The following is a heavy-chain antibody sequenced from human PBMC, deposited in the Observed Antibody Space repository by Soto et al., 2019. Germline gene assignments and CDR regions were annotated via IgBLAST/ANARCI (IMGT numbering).Heavy chain of an antibody. Sequence: EVQLVESGGGLVQPGGSLRLSCAASGFTFSSYSMNWVRQAPGKGLEWVSYISSSSSTIYYAAAVKGRFTISRYNAKNSLHLQMNSLRDEDTAVYYCASVKDYAEGGYWGQGTLVTVSS. J-gene: IGHJ4*02. D-gene: IGHD4-17*01. CDR2: ISSSSSTI. CDR3: ASVKDYAEGGY. CDR1: GFTFSSYS. V-gene: IGHV3-48*02.